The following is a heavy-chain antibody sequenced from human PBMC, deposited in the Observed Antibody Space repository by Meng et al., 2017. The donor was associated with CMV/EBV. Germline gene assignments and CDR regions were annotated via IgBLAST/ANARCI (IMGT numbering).Heavy chain of an antibody. Sequence: VTVQEASPGLVNASQTLSLTCTVSGASISSGDYSWSWIRQPPGKGLEWIGYIYYSGSTYYNPSLKSRVTISVDTSKNQFSLKLRSVTAADTAVYYCARSIAARPYRYNWFDPWGQGTLVTVSS. CDR2: IYYSGST. CDR3: ARSIAARPYRYNWFDP. J-gene: IGHJ5*02. V-gene: IGHV4-30-4*08. D-gene: IGHD6-6*01. CDR1: GASISSGDYS.